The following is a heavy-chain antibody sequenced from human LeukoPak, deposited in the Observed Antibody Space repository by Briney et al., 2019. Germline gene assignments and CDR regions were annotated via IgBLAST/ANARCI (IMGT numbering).Heavy chain of an antibody. V-gene: IGHV3-48*02. CDR1: GFTFSSYS. Sequence: PGGSLRLSCAAPGFTFSSYSMNWVRQAPGKGLERVSYISSSSSTIYYADSVKGRFTISRDNAKNSLYLQMNSLRDEDTAVYYCASGPTVTTIAYFDYWGQGTLVTVSS. D-gene: IGHD4-17*01. CDR2: ISSSSSTI. CDR3: ASGPTVTTIAYFDY. J-gene: IGHJ4*02.